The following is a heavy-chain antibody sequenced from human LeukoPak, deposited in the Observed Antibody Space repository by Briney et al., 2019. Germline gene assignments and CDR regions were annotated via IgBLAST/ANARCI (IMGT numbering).Heavy chain of an antibody. J-gene: IGHJ1*01. CDR3: ARDRGWRTYRGIQH. D-gene: IGHD3-10*01. Sequence: GGSLRLSCAASGFTFSSYWMHWVRQAPGKGPVWVSRINTDGSSTSYADSVKGRFTISRDNAKNTLYLQMNSLRAEDTAVYYCARDRGWRTYRGIQHWGQGTLVTVSS. CDR2: INTDGSST. V-gene: IGHV3-74*01. CDR1: GFTFSSYW.